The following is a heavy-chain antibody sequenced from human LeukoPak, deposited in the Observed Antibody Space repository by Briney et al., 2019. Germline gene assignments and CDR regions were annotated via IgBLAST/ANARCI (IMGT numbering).Heavy chain of an antibody. CDR1: GYTFTSYA. D-gene: IGHD2-8*01. J-gene: IGHJ4*02. CDR2: MNPNSGNT. V-gene: IGHV1-8*03. CDR3: AREEYCTNGVCYSFLFGY. Sequence: ASVKVSCKASGYTFTSYAMNWVRQATGQGLEWMGWMNPNSGNTGYAQKFQGRVTITADKSTSTAYMELSSLRSEDTAVYYCAREEYCTNGVCYSFLFGYWGQGTLVTVSS.